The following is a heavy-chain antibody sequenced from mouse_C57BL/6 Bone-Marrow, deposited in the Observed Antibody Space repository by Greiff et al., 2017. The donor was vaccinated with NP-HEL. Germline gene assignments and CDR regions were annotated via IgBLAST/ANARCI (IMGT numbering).Heavy chain of an antibody. CDR2: INSDGGST. J-gene: IGHJ2*01. Sequence: EVKLVESGGGLVQPGESLKLSCESNEYEFPSHDMSWVRKTPEKRLELVAAINSDGGSTYYPDTMERRFIISRDNTKNTLYLQMSSLKSEDTAMYYCARQRGYYSNFLYYFDYWGQGTTLTVSS. CDR3: ARQRGYYSNFLYYFDY. D-gene: IGHD2-5*01. CDR1: EYEFPSHD. V-gene: IGHV5-2*03.